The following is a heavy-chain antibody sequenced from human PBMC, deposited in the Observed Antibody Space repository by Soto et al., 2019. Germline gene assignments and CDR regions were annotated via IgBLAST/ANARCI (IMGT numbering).Heavy chain of an antibody. V-gene: IGHV3-53*01. D-gene: IGHD5-18*01. CDR2: VYPGGNT. Sequence: VPLVESGGGLIQPGGSLRLSCAASGFTVSSHHMTWVRQAPGRGPEWVSTVYPGGNTYYADSVRGRFTISRDTSKNMLYLQMNSLRAEDTAVYYGARGMDTAKAGYWGQGTQVTVSS. CDR3: ARGMDTAKAGY. J-gene: IGHJ4*02. CDR1: GFTVSSHH.